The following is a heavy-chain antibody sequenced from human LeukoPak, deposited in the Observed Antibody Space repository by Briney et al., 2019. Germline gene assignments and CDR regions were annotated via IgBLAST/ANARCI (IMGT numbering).Heavy chain of an antibody. D-gene: IGHD6-19*01. J-gene: IGHJ4*02. CDR1: GFTFSSYW. CDR2: VNPQGSET. V-gene: IGHV3-74*01. CDR3: ARARWSSTGWFLGY. Sequence: GGSLRLSCAASGFTFSSYWMHWVRQAPGKGLAWVSRVNPQGSETSYADSVKGRFTISRDNAKDALHLQMDNLRAEDTAVYYCARARWSSTGWFLGYWGQGTLVTVSS.